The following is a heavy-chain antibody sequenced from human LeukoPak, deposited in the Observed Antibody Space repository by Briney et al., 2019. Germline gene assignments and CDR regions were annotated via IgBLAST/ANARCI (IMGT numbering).Heavy chain of an antibody. Sequence: SGGSLRLSCAASGFTFSSYWMHWVRQAPGKGLVWVSRINSDGSSTSYADSVEGRFTISRDNAKNTLYLQMNSLRAEDTAVYYCARDREPYDFWSGYHWFGPWGQGTLVTVSS. CDR2: INSDGSST. D-gene: IGHD3-3*01. CDR1: GFTFSSYW. V-gene: IGHV3-74*01. J-gene: IGHJ5*02. CDR3: ARDREPYDFWSGYHWFGP.